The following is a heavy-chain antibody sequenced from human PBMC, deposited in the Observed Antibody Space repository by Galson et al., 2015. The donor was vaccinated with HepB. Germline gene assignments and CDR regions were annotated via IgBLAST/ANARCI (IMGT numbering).Heavy chain of an antibody. CDR1: GFTFSSYD. V-gene: IGHV3-30-3*01. D-gene: IGHD3-3*01. Sequence: SLRLSCAASGFTFSSYDMHWVRQAPGKGLEWVAVISYDGSNQYYADSGKGRFTISRDNSKNTLYLQMNSLRVEDTAVYYCTKERTTIFGVVTPYFDYWGQGTLVTVSS. CDR2: ISYDGSNQ. J-gene: IGHJ4*02. CDR3: TKERTTIFGVVTPYFDY.